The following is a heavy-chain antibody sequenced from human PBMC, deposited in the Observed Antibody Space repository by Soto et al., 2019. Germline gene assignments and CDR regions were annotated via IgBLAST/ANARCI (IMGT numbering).Heavy chain of an antibody. CDR3: ARDRDIVVVPAAILGAYYYYYMDV. CDR1: GYTFTSYG. V-gene: IGHV1-18*01. Sequence: QVQLVQSGAEVKKPGASVKVSCKASGYTFTSYGISWVRQAPGQGLEWMGWISAYNGNTNYAQKLQGRVTMTTDTSMSTAYMELRSLRSDDTAVYYCARDRDIVVVPAAILGAYYYYYMDVWGKGTTVTVSS. D-gene: IGHD2-2*01. J-gene: IGHJ6*03. CDR2: ISAYNGNT.